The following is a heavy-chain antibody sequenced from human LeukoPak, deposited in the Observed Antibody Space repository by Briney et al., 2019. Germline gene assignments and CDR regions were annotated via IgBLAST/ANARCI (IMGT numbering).Heavy chain of an antibody. CDR3: AKDSSSGWFYYFDY. Sequence: QAGGSLRLSCAASGFTFSSYGMHWVRQAPGKGLEWVAVISYDGSNKYYADSVKGRFTISRDNSKNTLYLQMNSLRAEDTAVYYCAKDSSSGWFYYFDYWGQGTLVTVSS. D-gene: IGHD6-19*01. V-gene: IGHV3-30*18. J-gene: IGHJ4*02. CDR1: GFTFSSYG. CDR2: ISYDGSNK.